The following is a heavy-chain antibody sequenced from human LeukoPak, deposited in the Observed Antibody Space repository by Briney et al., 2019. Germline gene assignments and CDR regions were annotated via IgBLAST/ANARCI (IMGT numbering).Heavy chain of an antibody. J-gene: IGHJ2*01. V-gene: IGHV3-21*01. Sequence: PGGSLRLSCAASGFTFSTYSMNWVRQAPGKGLEWVSFISSSSEYIYYADSVKGRFIISRDNAKNSLYLQVNSLRAEDTAVYYCARDLTLVRLHWYFDLWGRGTLVTVSS. CDR1: GFTFSTYS. CDR2: ISSSSEYI. D-gene: IGHD3-10*01. CDR3: ARDLTLVRLHWYFDL.